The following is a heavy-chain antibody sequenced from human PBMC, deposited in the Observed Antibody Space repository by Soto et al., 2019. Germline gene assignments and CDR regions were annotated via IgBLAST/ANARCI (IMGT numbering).Heavy chain of an antibody. Sequence: GGSLRLSCAASGFTFSGSAMHWVRQASGKGLEWVGRIRSKANSYATAYAASVKGRFTISRDDSKNTAYLQMNSLKTEDTAVYYCTRRASRSWYGEFDPWGQGTLVTVSS. V-gene: IGHV3-73*01. D-gene: IGHD6-13*01. CDR1: GFTFSGSA. CDR2: IRSKANSYAT. CDR3: TRRASRSWYGEFDP. J-gene: IGHJ5*02.